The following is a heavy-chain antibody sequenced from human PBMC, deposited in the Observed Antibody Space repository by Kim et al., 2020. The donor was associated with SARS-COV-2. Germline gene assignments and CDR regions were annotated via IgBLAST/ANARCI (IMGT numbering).Heavy chain of an antibody. Sequence: GGSLRLSCAASGFTVSSNYMSWVRQAPGKGLEWVSVIYSGGSTYYADSVKGRFTISRDNSKNTLYLQMNSLRAEDTAVYYCARDSVGYSLGDWGQGTLVTVSS. V-gene: IGHV3-53*01. CDR1: GFTVSSNY. J-gene: IGHJ4*02. CDR3: ARDSVGYSLGD. D-gene: IGHD5-18*01. CDR2: IYSGGST.